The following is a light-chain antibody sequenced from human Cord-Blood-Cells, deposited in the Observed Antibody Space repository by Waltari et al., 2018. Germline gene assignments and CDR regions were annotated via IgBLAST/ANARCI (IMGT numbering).Light chain of an antibody. CDR1: SSNIGSNT. V-gene: IGLV1-44*01. CDR2: SNN. CDR3: AAWDDSLNGLV. J-gene: IGLJ3*02. Sequence: QSVLTQPPSASGTPGQRVTISCSGSSSNIGSNTVNWYQQLPGTAPKLRIYSNNQRPSGVPDRFSGSKSVTSASLAISGLQSEDEADYYCAAWDDSLNGLVFGGGTKLTVL.